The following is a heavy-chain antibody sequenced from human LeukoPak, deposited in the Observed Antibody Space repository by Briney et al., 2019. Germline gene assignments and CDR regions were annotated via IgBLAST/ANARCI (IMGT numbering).Heavy chain of an antibody. Sequence: SETLSLTCTVSGGSISSYYWSWIRQPPGTGLEWIGYIYYSGGTNYNPSLKSRVTISVDTSKNQFSLKLSSVTAADRAVYYCARIEYSSSSGALDWGQGTLVTVSS. V-gene: IGHV4-59*08. CDR1: GGSISSYY. CDR3: ARIEYSSSSGALD. J-gene: IGHJ4*02. D-gene: IGHD6-6*01. CDR2: IYYSGGT.